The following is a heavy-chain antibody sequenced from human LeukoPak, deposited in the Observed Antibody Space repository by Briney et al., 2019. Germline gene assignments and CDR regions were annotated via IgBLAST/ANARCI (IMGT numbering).Heavy chain of an antibody. CDR2: ISYDGSNK. J-gene: IGHJ6*03. CDR3: TRAYSDTWTYAYYMDV. CDR1: GFTFSSYA. Sequence: PGGSLRLSCAASGFTFSSYAMHWVRQAPGKGLEWVAVISYDGSNKYYADSVKGRFTISRDNAKNSLFLQMNSLRAEDTAVYYCTRAYSDTWTYAYYMDVWDKGTTVTVSS. V-gene: IGHV3-30*04. D-gene: IGHD1-1*01.